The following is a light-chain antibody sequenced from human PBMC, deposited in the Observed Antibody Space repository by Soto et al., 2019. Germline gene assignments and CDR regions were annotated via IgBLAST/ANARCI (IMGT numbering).Light chain of an antibody. V-gene: IGKV1-5*01. J-gene: IGKJ5*01. CDR2: DAS. Sequence: DIQMTQSPSTLSASVGDTVTVTCRASQSVSGWLAWYQQKPWEAPKLLIYDASSLESGVPSRFSGSGSGTEFTLTISSLQHDDFATYYCQQYNSYPITFGQGTRLEIK. CDR1: QSVSGW. CDR3: QQYNSYPIT.